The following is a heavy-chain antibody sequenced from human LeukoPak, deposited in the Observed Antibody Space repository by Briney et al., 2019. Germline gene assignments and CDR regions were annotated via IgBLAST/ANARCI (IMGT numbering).Heavy chain of an antibody. Sequence: GGSLRLSCAASGFTFRNYAMSWVRQDPRKGLQWVSAITGNDGRTYYTDSVKGRFTISRDNFRNTVILQMSSLTAEDTAVYYCARVNDFARGVDIDFWGQGTLVTVSS. CDR3: ARVNDFARGVDIDF. J-gene: IGHJ4*02. D-gene: IGHD3-10*01. V-gene: IGHV3-23*01. CDR2: ITGNDGRT. CDR1: GFTFRNYA.